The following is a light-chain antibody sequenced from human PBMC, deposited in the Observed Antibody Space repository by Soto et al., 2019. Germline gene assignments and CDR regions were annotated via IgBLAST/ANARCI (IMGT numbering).Light chain of an antibody. CDR2: AAS. CDR3: QKYNSAPQT. J-gene: IGKJ1*01. Sequence: DIQMTQSPSSLSASVGDRVTITCRASQGISNYLAWYQQKPGKVPKLLIYAASTLQSGVPFRVSGSRSGTDFTLTISSLQPLDVTTYYYQKYNSAPQTFGQGTKVDIK. V-gene: IGKV1-27*01. CDR1: QGISNY.